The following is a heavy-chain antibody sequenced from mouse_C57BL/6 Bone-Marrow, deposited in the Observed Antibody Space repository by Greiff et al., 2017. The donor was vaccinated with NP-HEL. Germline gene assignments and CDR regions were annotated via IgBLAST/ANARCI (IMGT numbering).Heavy chain of an antibody. CDR3: ARSTMVTTGWYFDV. J-gene: IGHJ1*03. D-gene: IGHD2-2*01. CDR1: GYTFTSYG. CDR2: IYPRSGNT. V-gene: IGHV1-81*01. Sequence: VQLQQSGAELARPGASVKLSCKASGYTFTSYGISWVKQRTGQGLEWIGEIYPRSGNTYYNEKFKGKATLTAEKSSSTAYMELRSLTSEDSAVYFCARSTMVTTGWYFDVWGTGTTVTVSS.